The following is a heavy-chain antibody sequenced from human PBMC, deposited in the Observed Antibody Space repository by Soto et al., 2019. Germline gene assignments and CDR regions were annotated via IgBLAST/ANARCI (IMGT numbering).Heavy chain of an antibody. Sequence: SGTLSLTCNVSGGFIRNYYWRWVRQPPGKGLEWIGYIYYSGSTNYNPSLKSRVTISIDASKNQLSLRLNSVTAADTAVYYCTRDRMIRGAYYGMDVWGQGTTVT. J-gene: IGHJ6*02. CDR2: IYYSGST. CDR1: GGFIRNYY. V-gene: IGHV4-59*08. CDR3: TRDRMIRGAYYGMDV. D-gene: IGHD3-10*01.